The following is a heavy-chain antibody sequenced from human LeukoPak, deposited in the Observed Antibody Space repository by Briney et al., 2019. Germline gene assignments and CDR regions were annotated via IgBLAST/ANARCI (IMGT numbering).Heavy chain of an antibody. V-gene: IGHV1-2*02. CDR1: GYTFTGYY. D-gene: IGHD3-10*01. CDR2: INPDSGGT. CDR3: ARGSVLLWFGESKSYYFDY. Sequence: ASVKVSCKASGYTFTGYYMHWVRQALGQGLEWMGWINPDSGGTNYAQKFQGRVTMTRDTSISTAYMELSRLRSDDTAVYYCARGSVLLWFGESKSYYFDYWGQGTLVTVSS. J-gene: IGHJ4*02.